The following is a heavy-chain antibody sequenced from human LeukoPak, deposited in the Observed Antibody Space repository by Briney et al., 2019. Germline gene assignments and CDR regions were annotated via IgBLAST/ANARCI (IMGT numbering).Heavy chain of an antibody. CDR2: IYHSGSS. V-gene: IGHV4-38-2*01. CDR3: ARRWKAESVSPGNAFDI. J-gene: IGHJ3*02. D-gene: IGHD1-1*01. CDR1: GYSISSGYY. Sequence: SETLSLTCAVSGYSISSGYYWAWIRQPPGKGLEWIGSIYHSGSSYYNPSLTSRVTISVDTSKNQFSLKLRSVTAADTAVYYCARRWKAESVSPGNAFDIWGQGTMVTVSS.